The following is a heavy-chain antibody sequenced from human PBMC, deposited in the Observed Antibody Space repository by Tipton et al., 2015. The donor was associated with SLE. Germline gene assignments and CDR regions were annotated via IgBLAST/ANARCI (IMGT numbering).Heavy chain of an antibody. CDR1: GGSINSGGYY. V-gene: IGHV4-31*03. CDR3: AGRPGLWFGELLPY. Sequence: TLSLTCTVSGGSINSGGYYWSWIRQYPGKGLEWIGYIYYSGSTYYNPSLKSRVTISIDTSKNQFSLKLSSVTAADTAVYYCAGRPGLWFGELLPYWGQGTLVTVSS. CDR2: IYYSGST. D-gene: IGHD3-10*01. J-gene: IGHJ4*02.